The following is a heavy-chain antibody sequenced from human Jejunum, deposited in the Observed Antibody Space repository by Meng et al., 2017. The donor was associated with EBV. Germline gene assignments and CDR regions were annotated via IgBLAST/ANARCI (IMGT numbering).Heavy chain of an antibody. CDR3: ARESESELEQPNYNWFGP. J-gene: IGHJ5*02. CDR1: GFTFTSYA. CDR2: INAGSGYT. Sequence: QVQLVQPGAEVKTPGASVKVSCKASGFTFTSYAMHWVRQAPGQRLEWMGWINAGSGYTRYSQKFQGRVTITRDTSASIVYMELSSLRSEDTAVYFCARESESELEQPNYNWFGPWGQGTLVTVFS. D-gene: IGHD1/OR15-1a*01. V-gene: IGHV1-3*01.